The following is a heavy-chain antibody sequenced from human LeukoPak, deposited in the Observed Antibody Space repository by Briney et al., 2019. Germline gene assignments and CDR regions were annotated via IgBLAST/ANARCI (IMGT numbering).Heavy chain of an antibody. V-gene: IGHV3-48*03. CDR1: GFTFSSYE. Sequence: PGGSLRLSCAASGFTFSSYEMNWVRQAPGKGLEWVSYISSSGSTIYYADSVKGRFTISRDNAKNSLYLQMNSLRAEDTAVYYCARAVFLSYSLYFDYWGQGTLVIVSS. J-gene: IGHJ4*02. D-gene: IGHD2-15*01. CDR2: ISSSGSTI. CDR3: ARAVFLSYSLYFDY.